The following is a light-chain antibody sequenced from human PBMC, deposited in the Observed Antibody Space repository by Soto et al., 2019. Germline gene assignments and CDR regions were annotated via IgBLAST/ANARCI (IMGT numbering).Light chain of an antibody. Sequence: EIVLTQSPDTLSLSPWDRATLSCRASQSIGSYLAWYQQKPGQAPRLLIYDASNRATGIPARFSGGGSGTDFTLTISSLEPEDFAVYYCLQRSDWPPITFGQGTRLEIK. CDR2: DAS. V-gene: IGKV3-11*01. CDR1: QSIGSY. CDR3: LQRSDWPPIT. J-gene: IGKJ5*01.